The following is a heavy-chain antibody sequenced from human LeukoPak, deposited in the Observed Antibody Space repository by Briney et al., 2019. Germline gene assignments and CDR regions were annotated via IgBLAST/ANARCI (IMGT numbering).Heavy chain of an antibody. V-gene: IGHV1-69*05. D-gene: IGHD6-13*01. CDR3: ARDRSSSWRLDY. CDR1: GYTFTSYD. CDR2: IIPIFGTA. J-gene: IGHJ4*02. Sequence: SVKVSCKASGYTFTSYDINWVRQATGQGLEWMGWIIPIFGTANYAQKFQGRVTITTDESTSTAYMELSSLRSEDTAVYYCARDRSSSWRLDYWGQGTLVTVSS.